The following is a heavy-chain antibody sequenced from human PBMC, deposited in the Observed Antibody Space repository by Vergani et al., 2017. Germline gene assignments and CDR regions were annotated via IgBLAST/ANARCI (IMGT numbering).Heavy chain of an antibody. CDR3: ARDAGYSSSWYRLSAFDI. D-gene: IGHD6-13*01. CDR1: GYTFTSYD. V-gene: IGHV1-8*01. CDR2: MNPNSGNT. J-gene: IGHJ3*02. Sequence: QVQLVQSGAEVKKPGASVKVSCKASGYTFTSYDINWVRQATGQGLEWMGWMNPNSGNTGYAQKLQGRVTMTTDTSTSTAYMELRSLRSDDTAVYYCARDAGYSSSWYRLSAFDIWGQGTMVTVSS.